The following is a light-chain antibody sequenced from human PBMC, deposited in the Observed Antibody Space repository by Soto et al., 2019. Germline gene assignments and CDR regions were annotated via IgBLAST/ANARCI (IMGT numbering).Light chain of an antibody. Sequence: DIQMTQSPSTLSASVGDRVTITCRASQSISSWLAWYQQKPGKAPKLLIYDASSLESGVPSRFRGSGSGTEFTLTISSLQPDDFADYYCQQYNSYSWTFGQGTKVEI. J-gene: IGKJ1*01. CDR1: QSISSW. CDR2: DAS. CDR3: QQYNSYSWT. V-gene: IGKV1-5*01.